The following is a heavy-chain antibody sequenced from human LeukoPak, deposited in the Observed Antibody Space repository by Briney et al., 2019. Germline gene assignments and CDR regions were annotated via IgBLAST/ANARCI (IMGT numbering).Heavy chain of an antibody. CDR3: ARGVDNWNDSAFDI. CDR2: IYYSGST. D-gene: IGHD1-1*01. CDR1: GGSISSYY. J-gene: IGHJ3*02. Sequence: SETLSLTCTVSGGSISSYYWSWIRQPPGKGLEWIGYIYYSGSTNYNPSLKSRVTISVDTSKNQFSLKLSSVTAADTAVYYCARGVDNWNDSAFDIWGQGTMVTVSS. V-gene: IGHV4-59*01.